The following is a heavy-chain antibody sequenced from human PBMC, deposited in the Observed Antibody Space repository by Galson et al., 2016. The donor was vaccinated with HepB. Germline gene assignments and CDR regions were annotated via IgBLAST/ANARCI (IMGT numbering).Heavy chain of an antibody. CDR1: GYTFTSFD. Sequence: SVKVSCKASGYTFTSFDINWVRQATGQGLEWMGWMKPSTGGTGYAREFQGRVTMTRNTSISTAYMELNSLRSEDTAVYFCARGVTMIQGTIYDAFDIWGQGTKVTVSA. CDR3: ARGVTMIQGTIYDAFDI. CDR2: MKPSTGGT. V-gene: IGHV1-8*02. D-gene: IGHD3-22*01. J-gene: IGHJ3*02.